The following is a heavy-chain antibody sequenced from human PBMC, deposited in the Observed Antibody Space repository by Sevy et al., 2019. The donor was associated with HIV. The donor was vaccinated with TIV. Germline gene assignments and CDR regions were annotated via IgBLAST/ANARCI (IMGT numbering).Heavy chain of an antibody. CDR1: GFIFSNYA. J-gene: IGHJ4*02. Sequence: GGSLRLSCAASGFIFSNYAIHWVRRAPGKGLEWVAVISYDGSNKHYAASVKGRFTISRDNSSNTLFLQMNSLRLDDTAVYYCARDPTFSSDARGYYPFDSWGQGTLVTVSS. CDR2: ISYDGSNK. D-gene: IGHD3-22*01. V-gene: IGHV3-30*04. CDR3: ARDPTFSSDARGYYPFDS.